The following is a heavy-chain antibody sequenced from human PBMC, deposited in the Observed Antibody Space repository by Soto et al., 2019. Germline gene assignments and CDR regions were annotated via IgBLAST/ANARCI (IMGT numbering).Heavy chain of an antibody. J-gene: IGHJ4*02. D-gene: IGHD2-15*01. V-gene: IGHV3-23*01. CDR3: AKVLVDCSGASCFD. CDR2: ISGSGGDT. Sequence: EVQLLESGGGLIQPGGSLRLSCAASGFTFSSFVMTWVRQAPGKGLECVSSISGSGGDTYYADSVKGRSTISRDNSKNTLYLQMNSLRAEDTAVYYCAKVLVDCSGASCFDWGQGTLVTVSS. CDR1: GFTFSSFV.